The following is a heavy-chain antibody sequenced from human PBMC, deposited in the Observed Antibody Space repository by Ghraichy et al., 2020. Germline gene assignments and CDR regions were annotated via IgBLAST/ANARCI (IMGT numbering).Heavy chain of an antibody. CDR1: GGSFSGYY. Sequence: SETLSLTCAVYGGSFSGYYWSWIRQPPGKGLEWIGEINHSGSTNYNPSLKSRVTISVDTSKNQFSLKLSSVTAADTAVYYCARGPRRSKGSYYMDVWGKGTTVTVSS. CDR2: INHSGST. J-gene: IGHJ6*03. V-gene: IGHV4-34*01. CDR3: ARGPRRSKGSYYMDV.